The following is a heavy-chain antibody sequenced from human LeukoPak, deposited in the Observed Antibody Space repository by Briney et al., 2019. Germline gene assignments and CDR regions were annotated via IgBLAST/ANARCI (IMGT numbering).Heavy chain of an antibody. J-gene: IGHJ6*04. V-gene: IGHV1-69*10. CDR1: GCTFSDYA. CDR3: AGIPVFGVVLHQEPV. CDR2: FIPILDTA. D-gene: IGHD3-3*01. Sequence: GASVKVSFKASGCTFSDYALNWVRQAPGQGLEWMGVFIPILDTANSTQQFQDRLTITADIFTNTVYMELSSLRFDDTAVYFCAGIPVFGVVLHQEPVWGKGTTVTVSS.